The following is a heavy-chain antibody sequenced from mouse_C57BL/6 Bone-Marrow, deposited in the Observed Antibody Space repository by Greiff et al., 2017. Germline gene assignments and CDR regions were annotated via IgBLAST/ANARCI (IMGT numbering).Heavy chain of an antibody. J-gene: IGHJ2*01. CDR1: GFTFSDYG. CDR3: ARNYYGGY. D-gene: IGHD1-1*01. CDR2: ISSGSGTT. V-gene: IGHV5-17*01. Sequence: EVKLVESGGGLVKPGGSLKLSCAASGFTFSDYGMHWVRQAPEEGLEWVAYISSGSGTTYYADTVKGRFTISRDNAKNTLFLQMTSLRSEDTAMYYCARNYYGGYWGQGTTLTVSS.